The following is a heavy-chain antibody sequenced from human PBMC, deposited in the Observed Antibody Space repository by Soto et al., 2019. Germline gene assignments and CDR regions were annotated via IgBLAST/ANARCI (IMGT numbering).Heavy chain of an antibody. D-gene: IGHD6-6*01. CDR1: GGSISSYY. J-gene: IGHJ4*02. CDR2: IYYSGST. Sequence: SETLSLTCTVSGGSISSYYWSWIRQPPGKGLEWIGYIYYSGSTNYNPSLKSRVTISVDTSKNQFSLKLSSVTAADTAVYYCAREESSSSSLYYFDYWGQGTLVTVSS. V-gene: IGHV4-59*01. CDR3: AREESSSSSLYYFDY.